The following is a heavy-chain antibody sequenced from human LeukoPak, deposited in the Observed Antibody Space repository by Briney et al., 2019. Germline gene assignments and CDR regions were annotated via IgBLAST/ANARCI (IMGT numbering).Heavy chain of an antibody. D-gene: IGHD4-11*01. CDR3: ARDPDYSNYQYYYYYYMDV. CDR2: IYISGST. J-gene: IGHJ6*03. Sequence: SETLSLTCAVSGGSISSGGYYWSWIRQPAGKGLEWIGHIYISGSTSYNPSLKSRVTISVDTSKNQFSLKLSSVTAADTAVYYCARDPDYSNYQYYYYYYMDVWGKGTTVTVSS. V-gene: IGHV4-61*09. CDR1: GGSISSGGYY.